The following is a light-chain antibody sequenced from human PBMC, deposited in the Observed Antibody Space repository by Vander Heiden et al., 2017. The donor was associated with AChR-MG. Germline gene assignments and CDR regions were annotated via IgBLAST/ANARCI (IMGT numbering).Light chain of an antibody. CDR2: EDS. V-gene: IGLV3-21*02. Sequence: SYVLTQPPSLSVAPGQTARITRGGNHTGSKSGHWYQQKPGQAPRLAVYEDSDRPSGTPERFSGSNSGNTATLTISRVEAGDEADYYCQVWDSSRDHWVFGGRTKLTVL. CDR3: QVWDSSRDHWV. J-gene: IGLJ3*02. CDR1: HTGSKS.